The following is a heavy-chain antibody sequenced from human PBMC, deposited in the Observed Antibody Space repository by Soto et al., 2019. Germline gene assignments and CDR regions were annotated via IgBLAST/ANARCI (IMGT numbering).Heavy chain of an antibody. D-gene: IGHD6-19*01. CDR2: IYYSGST. CDR1: GGSISSYY. J-gene: IGHJ6*04. V-gene: IGHV4-59*01. CDR3: ARERVGRSGWYGWYYRRLDV. Sequence: SETLSLTCTVSGGSISSYYWSWIRQPPGKGLEWIGYIYYSGSTNYNPSLESRVTISVDTSKNQFSLKLSSVTAADTAVYYCARERVGRSGWYGWYYRRLDVWGKGTTVTVSS.